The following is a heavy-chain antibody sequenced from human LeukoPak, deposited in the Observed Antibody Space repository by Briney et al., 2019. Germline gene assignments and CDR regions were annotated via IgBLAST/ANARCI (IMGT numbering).Heavy chain of an antibody. CDR3: ARVGPRRFGESTDYFDY. CDR2: IKQDGSEK. J-gene: IGHJ4*02. CDR1: GFTFSSYW. V-gene: IGHV3-7*01. Sequence: GGSLRLSCAASGFTFSSYWMSWVRQAPGKGLEWVANIKQDGSEKYYVDSVKGRFTISRDNAKNSLYLQMNSLRAGDTAVYYCARVGPRRFGESTDYFDYWGQGTLVTVSS. D-gene: IGHD3-10*01.